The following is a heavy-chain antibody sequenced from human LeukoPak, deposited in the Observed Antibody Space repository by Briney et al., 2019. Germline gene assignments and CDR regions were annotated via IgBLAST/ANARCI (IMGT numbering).Heavy chain of an antibody. CDR2: ITNDGSLK. CDR3: ARDDDGTGNCLDS. Sequence: GGSLRLSCAASGLTFSTYGMHWVRQAPGKGLEWVAVITNDGSLKYYGDSVKGRFTISRDNPKNTLSLQMNSPRVEDTAVYYCARDDDGTGNCLDSWGQGTLVTVST. CDR1: GLTFSTYG. J-gene: IGHJ4*02. V-gene: IGHV3-33*01. D-gene: IGHD3-10*01.